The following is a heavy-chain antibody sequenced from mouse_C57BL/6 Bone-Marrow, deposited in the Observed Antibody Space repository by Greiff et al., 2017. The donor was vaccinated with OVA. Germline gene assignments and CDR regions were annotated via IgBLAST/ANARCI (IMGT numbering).Heavy chain of an antibody. CDR2: IDPSDSYT. CDR1: GYTFTSYW. CDR3: ARGGSNYEGGFAY. Sequence: VQLQQPGAELVMPGASVKLSCKASGYTFTSYWMHWVKQRPGQGLEWIGEIDPSDSYTNYNQKFKGKSTLTVDKSSSTAYMQLSSLTSEDSAVYYCARGGSNYEGGFAYWGQGTLVTVSA. V-gene: IGHV1-69*01. D-gene: IGHD2-5*01. J-gene: IGHJ3*01.